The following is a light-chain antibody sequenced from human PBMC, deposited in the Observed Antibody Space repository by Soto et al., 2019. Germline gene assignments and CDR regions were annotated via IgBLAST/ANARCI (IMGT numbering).Light chain of an antibody. CDR1: QSVSSD. CDR2: GAS. V-gene: IGKV3-15*01. J-gene: IGKJ1*01. CDR3: QKYNNWPRT. Sequence: EIVMTQSPATLSVSPVEISTLSCMASQSVSSDLAWYHQKPGQAPRLLIYGASTRATGIPARFSGSGSGTEFTLTINSLQSEDFAVYYCQKYNNWPRTCGQGTKGDIK.